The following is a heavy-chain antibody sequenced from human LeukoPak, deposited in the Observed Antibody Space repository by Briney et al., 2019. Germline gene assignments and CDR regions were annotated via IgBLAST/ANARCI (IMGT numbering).Heavy chain of an antibody. CDR1: GFTFSNAW. D-gene: IGHD3-9*01. CDR3: ATTGQFDR. V-gene: IGHV3-15*01. J-gene: IGHJ4*02. CDR2: IKSKTDGGTT. Sequence: PGGSLRLSCTASGFTFSNAWMSWVRQAPGKGLEWVGRIKSKTDGGTTDYAAPVKGRFTISRDNSNNALYLHMNSLRAEDTAVYYCATTGQFDRWGQGTLVTVSS.